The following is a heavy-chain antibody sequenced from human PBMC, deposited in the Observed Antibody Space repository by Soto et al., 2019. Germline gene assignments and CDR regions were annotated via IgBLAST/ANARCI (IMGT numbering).Heavy chain of an antibody. D-gene: IGHD3-22*01. J-gene: IGHJ4*02. V-gene: IGHV3-15*07. Sequence: SLRLSCAASGFTFSNAWMNWVRQAPGKGLEWVGRIKSKTDGGTTDYDAPVKGRFTISRDDSKNTLYLQMNSLKTEDTAVYYCTTDYYDSSGYPFDYWGQGTLVTVSS. CDR3: TTDYYDSSGYPFDY. CDR1: GFTFSNAW. CDR2: IKSKTDGGTT.